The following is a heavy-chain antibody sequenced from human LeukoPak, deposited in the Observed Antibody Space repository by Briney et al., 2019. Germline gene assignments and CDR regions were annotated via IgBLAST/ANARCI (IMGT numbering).Heavy chain of an antibody. CDR2: IYSSGST. J-gene: IGHJ4*02. CDR3: ARAAHSGSLAPFDY. Sequence: SETLSLTGIASGSSISNYYWSWIRQPAGKGLEWIGRIYSSGSTNYNPSLKIRVTMSLDTSKNQFSLKLSSVTAADTAVYYCARAAHSGSLAPFDYWGQGTLVTVSS. CDR1: GSSISNYY. V-gene: IGHV4-4*07. D-gene: IGHD1-26*01.